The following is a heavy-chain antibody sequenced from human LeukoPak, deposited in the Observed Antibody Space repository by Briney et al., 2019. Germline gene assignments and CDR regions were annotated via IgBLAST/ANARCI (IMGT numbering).Heavy chain of an antibody. CDR1: GFTFSSYT. D-gene: IGHD3-10*01. J-gene: IGHJ6*02. CDR3: AKAGGMVRGVRDGMDV. V-gene: IGHV3-30-3*01. CDR2: ISYDGSNK. Sequence: PGGSLRLSCAASGFTFSSYTIHWVRQAPGKGLEWVTIISYDGSNKYYADSVKGRFTISKDNSKNTLYLQMNSLRAEDTAVYYCAKAGGMVRGVRDGMDVWGQGTTVTVSS.